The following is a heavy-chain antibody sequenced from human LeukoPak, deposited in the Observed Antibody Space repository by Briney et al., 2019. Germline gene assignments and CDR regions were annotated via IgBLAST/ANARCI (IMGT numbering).Heavy chain of an antibody. J-gene: IGHJ4*02. D-gene: IGHD6-6*01. CDR2: VFHSGST. Sequence: PSETLSLTCTVSGYSISSGYYWDWIRPPPGKGLERIGSVFHSGSTYYNPSLKSRVTISVDTSKNQFSLQLASVTAADTAVHYCARPLGQYSTSSGLVVWGQGTLVTVS. CDR1: GYSISSGYY. CDR3: ARPLGQYSTSSGLVV. V-gene: IGHV4-38-2*02.